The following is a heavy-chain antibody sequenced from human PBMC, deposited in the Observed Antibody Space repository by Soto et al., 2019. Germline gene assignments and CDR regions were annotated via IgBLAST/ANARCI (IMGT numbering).Heavy chain of an antibody. V-gene: IGHV1-69*01. CDR2: SIPIVGTA. CDR3: AKDPVLAAAIPVTPGNPRGSGFGMDV. Sequence: QEQLVQSGAEVKKPGSSVRVSCKASGGTFSTFPISWVRQVPGQTPEWMAGSIPIVGTANYAQKFKGRVTIRADASTSTAYMELRSRISEDTAVYYGAKDPVLAAAIPVTPGNPRGSGFGMDVSGQGTTVTFSS. CDR1: GGTFSTFP. D-gene: IGHD2-15*01. J-gene: IGHJ6*02.